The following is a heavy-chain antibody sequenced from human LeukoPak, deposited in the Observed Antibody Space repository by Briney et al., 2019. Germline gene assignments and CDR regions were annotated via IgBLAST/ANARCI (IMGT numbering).Heavy chain of an antibody. CDR3: ARARVAADGWFDP. Sequence: GGSLRLSCAASGFISSDYGMTWVRQAPGKGLEWVSAISGSGGSTYYADSVKGRFTISRDNSKNTLYLQMNSLRAEDTAVYYCARARVAADGWFDPWGQGTLVTVSS. J-gene: IGHJ5*02. CDR2: ISGSGGST. CDR1: GFISSDYG. D-gene: IGHD6-13*01. V-gene: IGHV3-23*01.